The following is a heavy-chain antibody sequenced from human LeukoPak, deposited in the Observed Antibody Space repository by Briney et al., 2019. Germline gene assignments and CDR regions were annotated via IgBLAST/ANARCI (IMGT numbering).Heavy chain of an antibody. D-gene: IGHD3-16*01. Sequence: SQTLSLTFAISGDSVSSNSSAWTWIRQSPSRGLEWLGRTYYRSTWYYEYTVSVEKRITLHPETFKDQFTLQVNSVSHEDTAVYYCAREELGFDHWGQGTLVTVSS. CDR3: AREELGFDH. CDR1: GDSVSSNSSA. V-gene: IGHV6-1*01. CDR2: TYYRSTWYY. J-gene: IGHJ4*02.